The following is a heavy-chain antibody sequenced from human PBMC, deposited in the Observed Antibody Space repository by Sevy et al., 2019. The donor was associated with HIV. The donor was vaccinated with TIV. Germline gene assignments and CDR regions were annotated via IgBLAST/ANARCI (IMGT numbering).Heavy chain of an antibody. CDR3: ASREYSSGPLDY. V-gene: IGHV3-30-3*01. Sequence: GGSLRLSCAASGFTFSSYAMHWVRQAPGKGLEWVAVISYDGSNKYYADSVKGRFTISRDNSKNTLYLQMNSLRAEDTAVYYCASREYSSGPLDYWGQGTLVTVSS. CDR2: ISYDGSNK. J-gene: IGHJ4*02. CDR1: GFTFSSYA. D-gene: IGHD6-19*01.